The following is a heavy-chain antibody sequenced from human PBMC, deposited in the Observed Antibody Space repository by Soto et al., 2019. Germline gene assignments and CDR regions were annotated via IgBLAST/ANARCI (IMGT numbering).Heavy chain of an antibody. CDR2: ISPIFGTA. Sequence: QVQLVQSGAEVKKPGSSVTVSCKASGGTFSSYAISWVRQAPGQGLEWMGGISPIFGTANYAQKCQGRVTITADESTSTAYMELSSLRSEDTAVYYCTAVSSGDFWSGHWGQGTLGTVSS. CDR3: TAVSSGDFWSGH. D-gene: IGHD3-3*01. V-gene: IGHV1-69*01. CDR1: GGTFSSYA. J-gene: IGHJ4*02.